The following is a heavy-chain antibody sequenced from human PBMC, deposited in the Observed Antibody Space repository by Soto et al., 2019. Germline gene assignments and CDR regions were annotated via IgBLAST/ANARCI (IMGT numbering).Heavy chain of an antibody. J-gene: IGHJ5*02. CDR1: GYTFTGYY. Sequence: ASVKVSCKASGYTFTGYYMHWVQQAPGQGLEWMGWINPNSGGTNYAQKFQGWVTMTRDTSISTAYMELSRLRSDDTAVYYCARYQSYYYGSGFDPWGQGTLVTVSS. CDR2: INPNSGGT. D-gene: IGHD3-10*01. CDR3: ARYQSYYYGSGFDP. V-gene: IGHV1-2*04.